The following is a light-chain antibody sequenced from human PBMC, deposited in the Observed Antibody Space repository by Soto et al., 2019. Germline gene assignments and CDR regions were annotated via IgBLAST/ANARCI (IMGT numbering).Light chain of an antibody. J-gene: IGLJ2*01. Sequence: QSALTQPASVSGSPGQSITISCTGTSSDVGSHNFVSWYQQHPGKAPELMIYEVSKRPSGVSNRFSGSKSGNTASLTISGLQAEDEVDYFCYSYVGSISFGGGTKLTVL. CDR1: SSDVGSHNF. V-gene: IGLV2-23*02. CDR2: EVS. CDR3: YSYVGSIS.